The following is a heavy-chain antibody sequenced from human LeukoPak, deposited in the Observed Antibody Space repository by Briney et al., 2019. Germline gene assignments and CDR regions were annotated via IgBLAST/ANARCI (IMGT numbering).Heavy chain of an antibody. D-gene: IGHD2-8*01. J-gene: IGHJ6*02. CDR1: GFTFSSYA. V-gene: IGHV3-23*01. CDR3: AKVQGYCTNGVCSDYYYYGMDV. Sequence: GGSLRLSCAAPGFTFSSYAMSWVRQAPGKGLEWVSAISGSGGSTYYADSVKGRFTISRDNSKNTLYLQMNSLRAEDTAVYYCAKVQGYCTNGVCSDYYYYGMDVWGQGTTVTVSS. CDR2: ISGSGGST.